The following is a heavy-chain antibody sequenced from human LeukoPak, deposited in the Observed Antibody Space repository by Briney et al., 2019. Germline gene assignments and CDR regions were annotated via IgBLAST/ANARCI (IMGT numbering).Heavy chain of an antibody. D-gene: IGHD3-10*01. Sequence: PGGSLRLSCAASGFTFTNAWMTWVRQAPGKGLEWVGRIKSKGDGETTDYAAPVKGRISMSRDDSKATMYLQMYSLEAEDTAVYYCTTDLGLTMIRGVIVYWGQGALVTVSS. J-gene: IGHJ4*02. V-gene: IGHV3-15*01. CDR1: GFTFTNAW. CDR3: TTDLGLTMIRGVIVY. CDR2: IKSKGDGETT.